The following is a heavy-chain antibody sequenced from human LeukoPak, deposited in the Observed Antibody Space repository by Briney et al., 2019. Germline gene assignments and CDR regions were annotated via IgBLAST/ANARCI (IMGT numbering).Heavy chain of an antibody. CDR3: AKWGSGSSYYYYGMDV. D-gene: IGHD1-26*01. Sequence: GGSLRLSCAASGFTFSSYSMNWVRQAPGKGLEWVSSISSSSSYIYYADSVKGRFTISRDNAKNSLYLQMNSLRAEDTAVYYCAKWGSGSSYYYYGMDVWGQGTTVTVSS. CDR2: ISSSSSYI. J-gene: IGHJ6*02. CDR1: GFTFSSYS. V-gene: IGHV3-21*04.